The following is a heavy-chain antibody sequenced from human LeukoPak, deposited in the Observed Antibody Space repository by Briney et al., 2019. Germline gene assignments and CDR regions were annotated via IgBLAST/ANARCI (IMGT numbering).Heavy chain of an antibody. CDR1: GDSISSYY. D-gene: IGHD3-16*01. J-gene: IGHJ4*02. Sequence: SETLSLTCTVSGDSISSYYWSWIRQPPGKGLEWIGYIYYSGSTNYNPSLKSRVTISVDTSKNQFSLKLSSVTAADTAVYYCATLRMGIFDYWGQGTLVTVSS. CDR3: ATLRMGIFDY. V-gene: IGHV4-59*12. CDR2: IYYSGST.